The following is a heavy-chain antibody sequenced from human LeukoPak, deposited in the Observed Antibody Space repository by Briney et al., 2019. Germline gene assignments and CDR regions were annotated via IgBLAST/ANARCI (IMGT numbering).Heavy chain of an antibody. Sequence: GRSLRLSCAASGFTFSSYGMHWVRQAPGKGLEWVAVISYDGSNKYYADSVKGRFTISRDNSKNTLYLQMNSLRAEDTAVYYCARPFAPDDIVVVPAAIPHWFDPWGQGTLVTVSS. CDR2: ISYDGSNK. V-gene: IGHV3-30*03. CDR1: GFTFSSYG. J-gene: IGHJ5*02. D-gene: IGHD2-2*01. CDR3: ARPFAPDDIVVVPAAIPHWFDP.